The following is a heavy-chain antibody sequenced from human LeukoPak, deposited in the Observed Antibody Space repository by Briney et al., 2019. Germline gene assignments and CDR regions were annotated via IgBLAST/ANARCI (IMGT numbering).Heavy chain of an antibody. CDR1: GYTFTTYN. V-gene: IGHV1-18*01. J-gene: IGHJ6*03. D-gene: IGHD2-2*01. CDR3: ARVPIVVVPAAMRPHYYYYMDV. Sequence: ASVKVSCKASGYTFTTYNINWVRQAPGQGLEWMGWISAYNGNTNYAQKLQGRVTMTTDTSTSTAYMELRSLRSDDTAVYYCARVPIVVVPAAMRPHYYYYMDVWGKGTTVTISS. CDR2: ISAYNGNT.